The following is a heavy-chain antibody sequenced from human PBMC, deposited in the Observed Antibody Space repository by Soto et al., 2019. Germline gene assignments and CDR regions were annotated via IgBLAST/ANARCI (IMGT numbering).Heavy chain of an antibody. CDR1: GYSFTSYW. D-gene: IGHD1-26*01. CDR3: ARRGYSGSYGADS. CDR2: IYPGDSDT. Sequence: EVQLVQSGAEVKKPGESLKISCKGSGYSFTSYWIGWVRQMPGKGLEWMGIIYPGDSDTRYSPSFQGQVTISADKSNIPAYLQWSSLEASDTAMYYGARRGYSGSYGADSWGQGPLVTFSS. V-gene: IGHV5-51*01. J-gene: IGHJ4*02.